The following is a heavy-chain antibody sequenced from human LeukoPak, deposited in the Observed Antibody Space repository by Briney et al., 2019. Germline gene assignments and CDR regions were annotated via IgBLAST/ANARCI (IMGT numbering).Heavy chain of an antibody. CDR3: ARESGGASGYFDY. Sequence: GGSLRLSCAASGFTISSYEMNWVRQAPGKGLEWVSYISSSGSTIYYADSVKGRFTISRDNAKNSLYLQMNSLRAEDTALYYCARESGGASGYFDYWGQGTLVTVSS. V-gene: IGHV3-48*03. J-gene: IGHJ4*02. CDR1: GFTISSYE. CDR2: ISSSGSTI. D-gene: IGHD2-2*03.